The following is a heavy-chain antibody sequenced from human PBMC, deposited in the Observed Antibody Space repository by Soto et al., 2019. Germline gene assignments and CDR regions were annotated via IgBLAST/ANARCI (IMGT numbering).Heavy chain of an antibody. V-gene: IGHV1-18*04. CDR3: ARDLPAAMLASILDQDAFDI. D-gene: IGHD2-2*01. Sequence: ASVKVSCKASGGGNLRDYRTTWVRQAPGQGLEWMGWISANNGNTNYAQKLQGRVTMTTDTSTSTAYMELRSLRSDDTAVYYCARDLPAAMLASILDQDAFDIWGQGTMVTVSS. CDR1: GGGNLRDYR. CDR2: ISANNGNT. J-gene: IGHJ3*02.